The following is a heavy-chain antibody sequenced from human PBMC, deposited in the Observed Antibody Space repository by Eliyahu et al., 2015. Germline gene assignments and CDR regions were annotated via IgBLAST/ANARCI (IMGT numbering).Heavy chain of an antibody. J-gene: IGHJ1*01. CDR2: ISWNSGSI. D-gene: IGHD2-15*01. V-gene: IGHV3-9*01. CDR3: AKPLGYCSGGSCYEYFQH. Sequence: EVQLVESGGGLVQPGRSLRLSCAASGFTFDDYAMHWVRQAPGKGLEWVSGISWNSGSIGYADSVKGRFTISRDNAKNSLYLQMNSLRAEDTALYYCAKPLGYCSGGSCYEYFQHWGQGTLVTVSS. CDR1: GFTFDDYA.